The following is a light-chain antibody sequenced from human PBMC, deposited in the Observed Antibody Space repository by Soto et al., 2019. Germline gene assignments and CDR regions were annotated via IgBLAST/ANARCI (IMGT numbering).Light chain of an antibody. Sequence: DILMTQSPSSLSASVGDRVTITCRASQSIDTFLNWYQQKPGKIPKLRIYAATSLESGVPSRFSGSGPGTDFTLTISSLQPEDFATYYYQQSGSGPPYTFGQGTKVKIK. CDR2: AAT. CDR1: QSIDTF. V-gene: IGKV1-39*01. J-gene: IGKJ2*01. CDR3: QQSGSGPPYT.